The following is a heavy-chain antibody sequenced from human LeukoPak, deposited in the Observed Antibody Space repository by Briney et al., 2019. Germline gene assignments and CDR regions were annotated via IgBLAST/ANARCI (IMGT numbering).Heavy chain of an antibody. CDR2: IKQDGSEK. J-gene: IGHJ4*02. D-gene: IGHD6-13*01. CDR1: GFTFSSYW. V-gene: IGHV3-7*01. CDR3: ARDFSIAAADY. Sequence: GGSLRLSCAASGFTFSSYWMSWVRQAPGKGLGWVANIKQDGSEKYYVDSVKGRFTISRDNAKNSLYLQMNSLRAEDTAVYYCARDFSIAAADYWGQGTLVTVSS.